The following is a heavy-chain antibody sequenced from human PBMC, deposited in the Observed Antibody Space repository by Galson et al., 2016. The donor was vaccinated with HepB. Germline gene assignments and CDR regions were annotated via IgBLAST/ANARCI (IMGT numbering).Heavy chain of an antibody. CDR1: GYTFTSYG. J-gene: IGHJ4*02. V-gene: IGHV1-18*04. CDR3: AAAVAGNFDY. CDR2: ISAYNGNT. Sequence: SVKVSCKASGYTFTSYGITWVRQAPGQGLEWMGWISAYNGNTNYAQKLQGRVTMTTDTSTSTAYMEMRSLRSDDTAVYYCAAAVAGNFDYWGQGTLVTVSS. D-gene: IGHD6-19*01.